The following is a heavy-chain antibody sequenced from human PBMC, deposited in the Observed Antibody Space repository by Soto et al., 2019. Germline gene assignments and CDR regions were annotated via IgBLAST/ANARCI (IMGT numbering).Heavy chain of an antibody. J-gene: IGHJ6*02. V-gene: IGHV1-69*13. CDR2: IIPIFGTA. Sequence: ASVKVSCKASGGTFSSYAISWVRQAPGQGLEWMGGIIPIFGTANYAQKFQGRVTITADESTSTAYMELSSLRSEDTAVYYCARDIHYSNYEEDYYYYYGMDVWGQGTTVTVSS. CDR1: GGTFSSYA. CDR3: ARDIHYSNYEEDYYYYYGMDV. D-gene: IGHD4-4*01.